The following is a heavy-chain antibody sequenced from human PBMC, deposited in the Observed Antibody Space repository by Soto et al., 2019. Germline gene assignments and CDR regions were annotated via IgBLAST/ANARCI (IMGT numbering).Heavy chain of an antibody. CDR1: GGSISSGDYY. V-gene: IGHV4-30-4*01. CDR2: IYYSGST. J-gene: IGHJ3*02. CDR3: ARAPPLKYTYGLRGAFDI. D-gene: IGHD5-18*01. Sequence: QVQLQESGPGLVKPSQTLSLTCTVSGGSISSGDYYWSWIRQPSGKGLEWIGYIYYSGSTYYNPSLKSRVTISVDTSKNQFSLKLSSVTAADTAVYYCARAPPLKYTYGLRGAFDIWGQGTMVTVSS.